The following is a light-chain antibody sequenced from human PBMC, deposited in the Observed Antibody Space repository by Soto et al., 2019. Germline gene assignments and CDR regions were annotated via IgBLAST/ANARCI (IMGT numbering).Light chain of an antibody. V-gene: IGKV1D-13*01. Sequence: AVQWTQSPSSLSASVVARATITCLASQDISSLFAWYQQRPGNPPKLLIYDASSLERGVPSRFSGSGSGTDFALTSSGLQPEDFATYYCQQFYDYPLTFGGGTKVDIK. CDR2: DAS. J-gene: IGKJ4*01. CDR1: QDISSL. CDR3: QQFYDYPLT.